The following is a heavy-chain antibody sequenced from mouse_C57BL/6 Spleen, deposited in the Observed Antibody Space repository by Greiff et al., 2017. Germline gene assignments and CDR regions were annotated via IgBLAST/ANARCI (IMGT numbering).Heavy chain of an antibody. Sequence: VQLQQPGAELVMPGASVKLSCKASGYTFTSYWMHWVKQRPGQGLEWIGEIDPSDSYTNYNQKFKGKSTLTVDKSSSTAYMQLSSLTSEDSAVYYCARRGKATVVAPFDYWGQGTTLTVSS. D-gene: IGHD1-1*01. J-gene: IGHJ2*01. CDR1: GYTFTSYW. CDR2: IDPSDSYT. CDR3: ARRGKATVVAPFDY. V-gene: IGHV1-69*01.